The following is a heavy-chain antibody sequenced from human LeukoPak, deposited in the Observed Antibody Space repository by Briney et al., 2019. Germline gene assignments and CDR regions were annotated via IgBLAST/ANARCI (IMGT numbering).Heavy chain of an antibody. CDR1: GFTFSSYG. V-gene: IGHV3-33*01. J-gene: IGHJ4*02. D-gene: IGHD5-24*01. CDR2: IWYDGSNK. CDR3: TRDGEMATIRRRLFDY. Sequence: GRSLRLSCAASGFTFSSYGMHWVRQAPGKGLEWVAVIWYDGSNKYYADSVKGRFTISRDNCKNTLYLQMNSLRAEDTAVYYCTRDGEMATIRRRLFDYWGQGTLVTVSS.